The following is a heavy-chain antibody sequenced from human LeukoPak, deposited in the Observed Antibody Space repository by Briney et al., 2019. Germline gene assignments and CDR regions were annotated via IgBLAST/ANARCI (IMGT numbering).Heavy chain of an antibody. CDR2: ISSDGSTI. CDR1: GFTFSDYE. Sequence: GGSLRLSCTASGFTFSDYEMDWVRQAPGKGLEWVSYISSDGSTIYYADSVKGRFTISRDNAKNSLYLQMNSLRAEDTAVYYCARAIYRLDYWGQGTLVTVSS. CDR3: ARAIYRLDY. J-gene: IGHJ4*02. V-gene: IGHV3-48*03. D-gene: IGHD3-16*02.